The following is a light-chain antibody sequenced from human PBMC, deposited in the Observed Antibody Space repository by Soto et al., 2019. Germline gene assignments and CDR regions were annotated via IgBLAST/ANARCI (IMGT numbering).Light chain of an antibody. CDR3: QQLNSYPLT. Sequence: IQLTHSPSSLAASVGDRVTITFRASQGISTYLGWYQQRPGKAPKLLIYAASTLQSGVSSRFSGSGSGTDFTLTISSLHPEDFATYYCQQLNSYPLTFGGGTKVDIK. J-gene: IGKJ4*01. CDR1: QGISTY. CDR2: AAS. V-gene: IGKV1-9*01.